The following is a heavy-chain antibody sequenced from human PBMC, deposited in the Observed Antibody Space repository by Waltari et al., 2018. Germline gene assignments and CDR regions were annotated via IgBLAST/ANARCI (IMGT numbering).Heavy chain of an antibody. D-gene: IGHD1-26*01. J-gene: IGHJ4*02. CDR3: ASGYYSRPIDF. CDR2: IYPEDSYT. Sequence: EVQLVQSGAEVRKPGESLTLSCQGSGYRFTTHWIAWVRQMPGKGLEWMGRIYPEDSYTTISPSFQGQVTISADKSTRTAFLQWRNLKPSDTAMYYCASGYYSRPIDFWGRGTLVTVSS. V-gene: IGHV5-51*01. CDR1: GYRFTTHW.